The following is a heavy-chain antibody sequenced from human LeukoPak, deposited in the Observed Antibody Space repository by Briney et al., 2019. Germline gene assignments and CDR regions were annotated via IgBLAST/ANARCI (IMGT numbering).Heavy chain of an antibody. J-gene: IGHJ6*02. D-gene: IGHD6-13*01. CDR2: ISGSGGST. CDR3: AKHSSSSWSTPVYYYGMDV. Sequence: PGGSLRLSCAASGFTFSSYAMSWVRQAPGKGLEWVSAISGSGGSTYYADSVKGRFTISRDNSKNTLYLQMNSLRAEDTAVYYCAKHSSSSWSTPVYYYGMDVWGQGTTVTVSS. CDR1: GFTFSSYA. V-gene: IGHV3-23*01.